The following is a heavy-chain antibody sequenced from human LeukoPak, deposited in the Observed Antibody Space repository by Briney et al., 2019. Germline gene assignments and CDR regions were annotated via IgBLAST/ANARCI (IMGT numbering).Heavy chain of an antibody. V-gene: IGHV4-34*01. D-gene: IGHD1-26*01. CDR1: GGSFSGYY. CDR3: ARTWELRPYFDY. CDR2: INHSGST. Sequence: SSETLSLTCAVYGGSFSGYYWSWIRQPPGKGLEWIGEINHSGSTNYNPSLKSRVTISVDTSKNQFSLKLSSVTAADTAVYYCARTWELRPYFDYWGQGTLVTVSS. J-gene: IGHJ4*02.